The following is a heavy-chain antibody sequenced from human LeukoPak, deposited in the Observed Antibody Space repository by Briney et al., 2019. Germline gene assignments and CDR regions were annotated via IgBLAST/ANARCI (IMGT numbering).Heavy chain of an antibody. J-gene: IGHJ4*02. CDR1: GDSVSSNSVT. CDR2: TYYRSKWHN. Sequence: SQTLSLTCAISGDSVSSNSVTWNWIRQSPLRGLEWLGRTYYRSKWHNDYAVSVKSRITVNPDTSKNQFSLQLNSVTPEDTAVYYCARAGDVGAIDYWGQGTLVTVSS. V-gene: IGHV6-1*01. D-gene: IGHD1-26*01. CDR3: ARAGDVGAIDY.